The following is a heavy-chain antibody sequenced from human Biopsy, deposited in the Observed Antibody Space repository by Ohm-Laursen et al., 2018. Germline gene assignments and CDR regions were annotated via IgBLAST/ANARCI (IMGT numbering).Heavy chain of an antibody. CDR1: GYSFTSYY. CDR2: INPSGSTT. D-gene: IGHD6-19*01. Sequence: ASVKVSCKASGYSFTSYYMHWVRQAPGQGLEWMGMINPSGSTTSYPQIFQGRVTMTRDTSKSTVYMELSSLRFADTAAYFCARNTGWYGDLYYFDYWGQGTLVTVSS. CDR3: ARNTGWYGDLYYFDY. V-gene: IGHV1-46*01. J-gene: IGHJ4*02.